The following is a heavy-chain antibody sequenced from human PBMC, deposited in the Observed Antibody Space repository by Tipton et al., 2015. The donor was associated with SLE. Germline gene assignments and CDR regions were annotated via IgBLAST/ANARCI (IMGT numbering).Heavy chain of an antibody. CDR2: FYYSLYSSANS. CDR3: ARHEYSGYDNWFDS. V-gene: IGHV4-39*07. Sequence: TLSLTCSVSGASISSSVYSWAWIRQAPGKGLEWIGSFYYSLYSSANSYHNPSLRSRVTISVDTSKNQVSLKLTSVTAADTALYYCARHEYSGYDNWFDSWGQGTRVTVSS. CDR1: GASISSSVYS. D-gene: IGHD5-12*01. J-gene: IGHJ5*01.